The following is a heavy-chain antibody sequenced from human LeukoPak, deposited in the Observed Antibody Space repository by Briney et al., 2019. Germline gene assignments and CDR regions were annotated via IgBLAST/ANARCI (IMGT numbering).Heavy chain of an antibody. D-gene: IGHD6-19*01. Sequence: TGGSLRLSCAASGFAFSSLAMGWVRQAPGKGLEWVSVISDSGSITYYADSVKGRLTISRDNSKNTLFLQMNSLGAENTAVYYCAKDARRTNGWYFFDYWGQGTLVTVSS. CDR3: AKDARRTNGWYFFDY. CDR2: ISDSGSIT. V-gene: IGHV3-23*01. CDR1: GFAFSSLA. J-gene: IGHJ4*02.